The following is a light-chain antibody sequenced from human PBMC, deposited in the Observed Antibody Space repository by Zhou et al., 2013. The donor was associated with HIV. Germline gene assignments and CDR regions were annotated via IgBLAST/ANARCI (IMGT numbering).Light chain of an antibody. CDR1: QSVSRN. J-gene: IGKJ5*01. V-gene: IGKV3-15*01. Sequence: EVVMTQSPASLSVSPGERATLSCRASQSVSRNLAWYQQRPGQALRLLISGASTRATGVPARFSGSGSGTEFTPTISSLQAEDFAVYYCQQYNNWPPITFGQGTRLEI. CDR3: QQYNNWPPIT. CDR2: GAS.